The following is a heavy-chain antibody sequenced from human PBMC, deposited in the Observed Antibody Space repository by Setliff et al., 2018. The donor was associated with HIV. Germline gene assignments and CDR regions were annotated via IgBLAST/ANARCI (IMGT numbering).Heavy chain of an antibody. D-gene: IGHD5-12*01. CDR1: GGSISSYY. CDR3: ARQVSIPGVAITPVDY. CDR2: VLYTGFA. Sequence: SETLSLTCTVSGGSISSYYWSWIRQPPGKGLEWMGYVLYTGFAAYNPSLKSRLTISVDTSKSQFSLRLTSVTAADTAIYYCARQVSIPGVAITPVDYWGQGALVTVSS. J-gene: IGHJ4*02. V-gene: IGHV4-59*08.